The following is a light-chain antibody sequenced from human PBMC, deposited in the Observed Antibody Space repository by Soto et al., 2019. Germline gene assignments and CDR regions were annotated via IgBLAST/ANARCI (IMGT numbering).Light chain of an antibody. J-gene: IGLJ3*02. CDR3: CSYTGTYTVV. CDR1: SSDVSDYNF. Sequence: QSVLTQPRSVSGSPGQSVTISCTGASSDVSDYNFVSWYQQYAGKAPKVIIYGVDKRSSGVSDRFSGSKSGNTASLTISGLQTEDEAEYFCCSYTGTYTVVFGGGTKLTVL. CDR2: GVD. V-gene: IGLV2-11*01.